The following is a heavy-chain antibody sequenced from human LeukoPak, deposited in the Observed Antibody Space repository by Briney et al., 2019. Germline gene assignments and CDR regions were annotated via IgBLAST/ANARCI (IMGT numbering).Heavy chain of an antibody. CDR3: AKDVYGDYGGLDY. J-gene: IGHJ4*02. D-gene: IGHD4-23*01. CDR2: IRGSDGST. Sequence: GGSLRLSCAASGFTFNYYWMNWVRQAPGKGLEWVSSIRGSDGSTYYADSVKGRFAISRDNSKNTLYLQMNSLRAEDTAVYYCAKDVYGDYGGLDYWGQGTLVTVSS. V-gene: IGHV3-23*01. CDR1: GFTFNYYW.